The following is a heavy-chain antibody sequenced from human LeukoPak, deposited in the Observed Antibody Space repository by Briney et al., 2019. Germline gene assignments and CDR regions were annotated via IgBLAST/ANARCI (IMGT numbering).Heavy chain of an antibody. CDR2: IIPIYGTT. D-gene: IGHD3-3*01. V-gene: IGHV1-69*05. J-gene: IGHJ3*02. CDR1: GGTFSSYA. Sequence: SVKVSCKASGGTFSSYAISWVRQAPGQGLEWMGGIIPIYGTTNYAQKFQGRVTITTDESTSTAYMELSSLRSEDTAVYYCARCLDDFWSGYAFDIWGQGTMVTVSS. CDR3: ARCLDDFWSGYAFDI.